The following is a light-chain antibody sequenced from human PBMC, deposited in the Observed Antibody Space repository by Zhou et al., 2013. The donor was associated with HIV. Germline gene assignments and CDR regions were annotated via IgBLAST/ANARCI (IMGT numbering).Light chain of an antibody. CDR1: QGVSNS. V-gene: IGKV1-27*01. CDR2: SAS. J-gene: IGKJ3*01. CDR3: QTYNWEFT. Sequence: DIQMTQSPSSLSASVGDRVTITCRASQGVSNSLAWYQQKPGKVPKLLIYSASTLQSGVPSRFSGSGSGTDFTLTISGLQPEDVATYYCQTYNWEFTFGP.